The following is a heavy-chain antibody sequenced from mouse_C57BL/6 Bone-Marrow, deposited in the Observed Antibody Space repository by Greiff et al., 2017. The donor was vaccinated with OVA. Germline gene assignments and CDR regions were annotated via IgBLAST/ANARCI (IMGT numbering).Heavy chain of an antibody. CDR2: IWRGGST. CDR1: GFSLTSYG. J-gene: IGHJ1*03. D-gene: IGHD1-1*01. CDR3: AKKMGYYGSSWDFDV. Sequence: QVQLQQSGPGLVQPSQSLSLTCTVSGFSLTSYGVHWVRQSPGKGLEWLGVIWRGGSTDYNAAFMSRLSITKDNSKSQVFFKMNSLQADDTAIYYCAKKMGYYGSSWDFDVWGTGTTVTVSS. V-gene: IGHV2-5*01.